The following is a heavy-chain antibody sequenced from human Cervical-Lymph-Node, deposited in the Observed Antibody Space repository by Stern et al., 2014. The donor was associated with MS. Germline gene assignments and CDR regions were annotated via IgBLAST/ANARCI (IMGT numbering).Heavy chain of an antibody. CDR3: ARGTTRHNGMDV. CDR2: IIPVTGIA. V-gene: IGHV1-69*02. J-gene: IGHJ6*02. Sequence: QDQLVQSGAEVKKPGSSVKVSCKASGGTFSSYTISWVRQAPGQGLEWMGRIIPVTGIASYAQNFKGRVTITADKSTSTAYMELRSLRSEDTAVYFCARGTTRHNGMDVWGQGTTVTVSS. D-gene: IGHD2-2*01. CDR1: GGTFSSYT.